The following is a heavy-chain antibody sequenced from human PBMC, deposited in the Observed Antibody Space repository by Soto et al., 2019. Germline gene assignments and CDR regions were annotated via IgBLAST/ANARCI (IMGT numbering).Heavy chain of an antibody. J-gene: IGHJ4*02. CDR2: IYYSGST. CDR1: GGSISSSSYY. D-gene: IGHD3-22*01. CDR3: ASPFYDSSGSNDY. Sequence: SETLSLTCTVSGGSISSSSYYWGWIRQPPGKGLEWIGSIYYSGSTYYNPSLKSRVTISVDTSKNQFSLKLSSVTAADTAVYYCASPFYDSSGSNDYWGQGTLVTVSS. V-gene: IGHV4-39*01.